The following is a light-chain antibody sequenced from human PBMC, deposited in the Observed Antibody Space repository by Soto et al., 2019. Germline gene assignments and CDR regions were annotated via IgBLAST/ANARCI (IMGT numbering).Light chain of an antibody. J-gene: IGKJ1*01. CDR1: QSVRSN. CDR2: AAS. Sequence: EIVMTQSPATLSVPPGERATLSCRASQSVRSNLAWYQQKPGQAPRLLIYAASTRATGIPARFSGSGSGTEFTLTISSLQSEDFAVYYCQQYNNWPPWTFGQGTKVDIK. V-gene: IGKV3-15*01. CDR3: QQYNNWPPWT.